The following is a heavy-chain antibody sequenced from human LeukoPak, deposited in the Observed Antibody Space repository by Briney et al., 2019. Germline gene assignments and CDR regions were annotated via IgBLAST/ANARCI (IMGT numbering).Heavy chain of an antibody. Sequence: ASAKVSCKVSGYTLTELSMHWVRQAPGKGLEWMGGFDPEDGETIYAQKFQGRVTMTEDTSTDTAYMELSSLRSEDTAVYYCATLSSGWYYFDYWGQGTLVTVSS. CDR1: GYTLTELS. J-gene: IGHJ4*02. CDR3: ATLSSGWYYFDY. V-gene: IGHV1-24*01. CDR2: FDPEDGET. D-gene: IGHD6-19*01.